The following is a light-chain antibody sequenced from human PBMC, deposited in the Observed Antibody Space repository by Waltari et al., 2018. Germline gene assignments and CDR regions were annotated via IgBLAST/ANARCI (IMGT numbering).Light chain of an antibody. Sequence: DIQVTQSPSPLSASVGDRVTITCRASQTLNNYLNWYQHKPGKAPNLLIYASSILQSGVPSRFAGSGSGTDFTLTISSLQPEDFATYYCQQSYNTPWTLGQGTKVEI. CDR2: ASS. V-gene: IGKV1-39*01. CDR3: QQSYNTPWT. CDR1: QTLNNY. J-gene: IGKJ1*01.